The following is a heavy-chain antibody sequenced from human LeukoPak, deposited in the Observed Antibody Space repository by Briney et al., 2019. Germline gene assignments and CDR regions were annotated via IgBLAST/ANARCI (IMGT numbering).Heavy chain of an antibody. CDR2: INPSGSST. V-gene: IGHV1-46*01. CDR3: ARKKVEVVATYDY. CDR1: GYSFTSYY. Sequence: ASVKVSCKASGYSFTSYYMHWVRQAPGQGLEWMGLINPSGSSTTYAQKFQGRVTMTRDMSTSTDYMELTSLTSDDTAVYYCARKKVEVVATYDYWGQGTLITVSS. D-gene: IGHD5-12*01. J-gene: IGHJ4*02.